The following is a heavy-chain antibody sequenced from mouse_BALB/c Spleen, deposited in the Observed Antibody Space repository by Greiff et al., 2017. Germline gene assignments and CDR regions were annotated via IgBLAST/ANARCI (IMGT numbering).Heavy chain of an antibody. CDR1: GFTFTDYY. Sequence: EVKLVESGGGLVQPGGSLRLSCATSGFTFTDYYMSWVRQPPGKALEWLGFIRNKANGYTTEYSASVKGRFTISRDNSQSILYLQMNTLRAEDSATYYCARDIRVGRYFDYWGQGTTLTVSS. V-gene: IGHV7-3*02. J-gene: IGHJ2*01. CDR3: ARDIRVGRYFDY. D-gene: IGHD4-1*01. CDR2: IRNKANGYTT.